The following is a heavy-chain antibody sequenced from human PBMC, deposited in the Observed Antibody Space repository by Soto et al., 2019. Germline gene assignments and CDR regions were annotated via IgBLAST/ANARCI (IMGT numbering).Heavy chain of an antibody. D-gene: IGHD4-17*01. CDR2: IYHSGSA. J-gene: IGHJ4*02. Sequence: PSETLSLTCAVSSGSISTDYWWSWVRQPPGKGLEWIGEIYHSGSANYNPSLKSRVTISVDKSKNQFSLNLSSMTAADTALYYCARVHNLVTTISALDSWGQGTLVTVSS. V-gene: IGHV4-4*02. CDR3: ARVHNLVTTISALDS. CDR1: SGSISTDYW.